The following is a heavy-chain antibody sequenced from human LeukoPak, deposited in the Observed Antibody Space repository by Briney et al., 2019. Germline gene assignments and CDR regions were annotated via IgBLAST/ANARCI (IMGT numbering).Heavy chain of an antibody. J-gene: IGHJ4*02. CDR3: ARAYGSGSYYKYIFDS. CDR1: GFTFSRYG. D-gene: IGHD3-10*01. CDR2: ISSSSSYI. V-gene: IGHV3-21*01. Sequence: GGSLRLSCAASGFTFSRYGMNWVRQATGKGLEWVSSISSSSSYIYYADSVKGRFTISRDNAKNSLYLQMNSLRVEDTAVYYCARAYGSGSYYKYIFDSWAREPWSPSPQ.